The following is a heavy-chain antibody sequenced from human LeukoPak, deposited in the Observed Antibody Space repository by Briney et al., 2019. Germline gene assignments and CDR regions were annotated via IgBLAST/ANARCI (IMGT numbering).Heavy chain of an antibody. J-gene: IGHJ4*02. CDR1: GFTFSSYA. CDR2: ISYDGSNK. CDR3: ARGALTTENYFDY. D-gene: IGHD4-11*01. V-gene: IGHV3-30*04. Sequence: PGRSLRLFCAASGFTFSSYAMHWVRQAPDKGLEWVAVISYDGSNKYYADSVKGRFTISRDNSKNTLYLQMNSLRAEDTAVYYCARGALTTENYFDYWGQGTLVTVSS.